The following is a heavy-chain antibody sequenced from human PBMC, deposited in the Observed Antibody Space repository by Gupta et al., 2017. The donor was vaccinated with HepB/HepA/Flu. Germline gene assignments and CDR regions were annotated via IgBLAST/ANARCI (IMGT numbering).Heavy chain of an antibody. D-gene: IGHD3-16*02. Sequence: EVQLVQSGAEVKKPGESLKISCQGSGYTFSKQWIAWVRQMPGKGLEWMGIIYPGDSDTRYSPAFTGQVTISADKFFRTAYLQWSSLTASDSAMYYCSMSVIYTSPYDYWGQGTLVTVSS. CDR1: GYTFSKQW. J-gene: IGHJ4*02. CDR3: SMSVIYTSPYDY. CDR2: IYPGDSDT. V-gene: IGHV5-51*01.